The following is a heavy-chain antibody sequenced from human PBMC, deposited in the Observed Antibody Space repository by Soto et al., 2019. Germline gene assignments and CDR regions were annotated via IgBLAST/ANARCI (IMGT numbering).Heavy chain of an antibody. Sequence: SETLSLTCTVSGGSISSDYWNWIRQTPGKGLEWIAYVSYSGSTNYNPSLKSRVTISIDTSKNQFSLRLSSVTAADTAVYFCASGFYDSEGYSEAFDIWGQGTTVTVSS. J-gene: IGHJ3*02. CDR2: VSYSGST. D-gene: IGHD3-22*01. CDR1: GGSISSDY. CDR3: ASGFYDSEGYSEAFDI. V-gene: IGHV4-59*01.